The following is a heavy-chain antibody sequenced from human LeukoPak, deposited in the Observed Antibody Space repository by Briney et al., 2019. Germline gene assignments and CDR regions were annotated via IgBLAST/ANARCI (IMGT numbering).Heavy chain of an antibody. D-gene: IGHD5-18*01. CDR1: GYTFTSYG. J-gene: IGHJ4*02. V-gene: IGHV1-18*01. CDR2: ISAYNGNT. Sequence: GASVKASCKASGYTFTSYGISWVRQAPGQGLEWMGWISAYNGNTNYAQKLQGRVTMTTDTSTSTAYMELRSLRSDDTAVYYCARGRNVDTAMVTGPDFDYWGQGTLVTVSS. CDR3: ARGRNVDTAMVTGPDFDY.